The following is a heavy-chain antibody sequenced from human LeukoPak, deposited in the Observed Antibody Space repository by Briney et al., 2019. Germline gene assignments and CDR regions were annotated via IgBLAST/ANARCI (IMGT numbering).Heavy chain of an antibody. J-gene: IGHJ4*02. D-gene: IGHD2-21*01. CDR2: IRYDGSNK. CDR3: AKDVVVIARGGDY. Sequence: GSLGLSCAASGFPFSSYGMHWVRQAPGKGLEWVAFIRYDGSNKYYADSVKGRFTISRDNSKNTLYLQMNSLRAEDTAVYYCAKDVVVIARGGDYWGQGTLVTVSS. CDR1: GFPFSSYG. V-gene: IGHV3-30*02.